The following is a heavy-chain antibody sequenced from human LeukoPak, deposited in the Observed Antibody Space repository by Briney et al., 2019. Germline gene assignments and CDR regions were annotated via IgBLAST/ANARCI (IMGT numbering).Heavy chain of an antibody. Sequence: SVKVSCKASGGTFSSYAISWVRQAPGQGLEWMGRIIPIFGTANYAQKFQGRVTITTDESTSTAYMELSSLRSEDTAVYYCARLGYSSSSWDYYYMDVWGKGTTVTVSS. D-gene: IGHD6-6*01. CDR3: ARLGYSSSSWDYYYMDV. V-gene: IGHV1-69*05. J-gene: IGHJ6*03. CDR1: GGTFSSYA. CDR2: IIPIFGTA.